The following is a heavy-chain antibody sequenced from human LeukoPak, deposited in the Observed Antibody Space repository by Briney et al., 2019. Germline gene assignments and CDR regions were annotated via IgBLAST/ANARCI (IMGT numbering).Heavy chain of an antibody. CDR1: GFSIKSVYY. CDR2: IYHSEST. CDR3: ARDGSGSYRDDAFDI. Sequence: SETRSLTCTVSGFSIKSVYYWAWIRQPPGKGLEWIGSIYHSESTYYNPSLQSRVTISIDTSKNQFSLKLSSVTAADTAVYYCARDGSGSYRDDAFDIWGQGTMVTVSS. D-gene: IGHD3-10*01. V-gene: IGHV4-38-2*02. J-gene: IGHJ3*02.